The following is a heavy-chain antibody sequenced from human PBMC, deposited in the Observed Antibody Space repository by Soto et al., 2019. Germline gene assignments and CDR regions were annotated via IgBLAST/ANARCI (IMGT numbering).Heavy chain of an antibody. CDR2: IYTSGST. CDR1: GGSISSYY. CDR3: ASSPGGAQDAFDI. Sequence: PXETLSLTCTVSGGSISSYYWSWIRQPAGKGLEWIRRIYTSGSTNYNPSLKSRVTMSVDTSKNQFSLKLSSVTAADTAVYYCASSPGGAQDAFDIWGQGTMVTVSS. V-gene: IGHV4-4*07. D-gene: IGHD1-26*01. J-gene: IGHJ3*02.